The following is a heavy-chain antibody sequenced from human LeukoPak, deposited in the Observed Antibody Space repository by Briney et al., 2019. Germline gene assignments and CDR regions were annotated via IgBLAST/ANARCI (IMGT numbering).Heavy chain of an antibody. D-gene: IGHD6-19*01. CDR1: GFTFSSYS. V-gene: IGHV3-21*01. CDR2: ISSSSSYI. J-gene: IGHJ4*02. CDR3: WRVAGTPYFDY. Sequence: GGSLRLSCAASGFTFSSYSMNWVRQAPGKGLEWVSSISSSSSYIYYADSVKGRFTISRDNAKNSLYLQMNSLRPEDTAVDYVWRVAGTPYFDYWGQGTLVTVSS.